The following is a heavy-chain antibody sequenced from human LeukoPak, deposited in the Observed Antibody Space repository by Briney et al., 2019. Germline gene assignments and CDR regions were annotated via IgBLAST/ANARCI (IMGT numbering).Heavy chain of an antibody. V-gene: IGHV4-39*02. D-gene: IGHD2-15*01. CDR3: ARERVGSYCSGGSCYSVSDWFDP. CDR2: SSYSGST. Sequence: KSSETLSLTCTVSGGSISSSSYYWDWIRQPPGKGLEWIGSSSYSGSTYYNPSLKSRVTISIDTSKNQFSLKLSSVTAADTAVYYCARERVGSYCSGGSCYSVSDWFDPWGQGTLVTVSS. CDR1: GGSISSSSYY. J-gene: IGHJ5*02.